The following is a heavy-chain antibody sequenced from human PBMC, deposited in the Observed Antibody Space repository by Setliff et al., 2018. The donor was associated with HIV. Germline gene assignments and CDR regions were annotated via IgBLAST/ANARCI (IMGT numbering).Heavy chain of an antibody. CDR1: GGTFSSYA. Sequence: GASVKVSCKASGGTFSSYAISWVRQAPGQGLEWMGGIIPIFGTANYAQKFQGRVTITADESTSTAYMELSSLRSEDTAVYYCARSKYYGSGSTYYYGMDVWGQGTTVTVSS. J-gene: IGHJ6*02. V-gene: IGHV1-69*13. CDR3: ARSKYYGSGSTYYYGMDV. D-gene: IGHD3-10*01. CDR2: IIPIFGTA.